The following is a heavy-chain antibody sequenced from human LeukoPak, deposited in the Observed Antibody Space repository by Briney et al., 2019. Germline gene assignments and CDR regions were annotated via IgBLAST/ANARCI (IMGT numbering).Heavy chain of an antibody. D-gene: IGHD2-2*01. V-gene: IGHV4-34*01. CDR1: GGSFSGYY. CDR2: INHSGST. CDR3: ARPGYIVVVNGAFDI. Sequence: SETLSLTCAVYGGSFSGYYWSWIRQPPGKGLEWIGEINHSGSTNYNPSLKSRVTISVDTSKNQFSLKLSSVTAADTAVYYCARPGYIVVVNGAFDIWGQGTMVTVSS. J-gene: IGHJ3*02.